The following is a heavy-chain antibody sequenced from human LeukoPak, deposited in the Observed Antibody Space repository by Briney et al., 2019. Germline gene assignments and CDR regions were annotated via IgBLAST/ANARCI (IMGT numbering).Heavy chain of an antibody. CDR2: IYWNDDK. V-gene: IGHV2-5*01. D-gene: IGHD6-6*01. J-gene: IGHJ4*02. CDR1: GFSLSTSGVG. Sequence: SGPTVLKPTQTLTLTCTFSGFSLSTSGVGVGWIRQPPGKALEWLALIYWNDDKRYSPSLKSRLTITKDTSKKQVVLTMTNMDPVDTATYTCARRGRSSSFDYWGQGTLVTVSS. CDR3: ARRGRSSSFDY.